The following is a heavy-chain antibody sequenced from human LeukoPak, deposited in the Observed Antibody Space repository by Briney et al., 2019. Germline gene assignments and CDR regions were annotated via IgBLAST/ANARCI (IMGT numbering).Heavy chain of an antibody. CDR2: ISGSGGNT. D-gene: IGHD1-26*01. CDR1: GFXFSSSD. V-gene: IGHV3-23*01. Sequence: GGSLRLSCAASGFXFSSSDISWVRQAPGKGLKWVSTISGSGGNTYYANSVKGRFTISRDNSKNTLYLQMNSLRAEDTAVYYCAKHTMVVGAALFDYWGQGTLVTVSS. J-gene: IGHJ4*02. CDR3: AKHTMVVGAALFDY.